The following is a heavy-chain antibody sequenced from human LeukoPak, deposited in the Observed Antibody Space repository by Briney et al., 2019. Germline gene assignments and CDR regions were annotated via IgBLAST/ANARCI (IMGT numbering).Heavy chain of an antibody. CDR1: GGSISSGSYY. CDR2: IYTSGST. J-gene: IGHJ4*02. D-gene: IGHD6-13*01. V-gene: IGHV4-61*02. Sequence: SETLSLTCTVSGGSISSGSYYWSWIRQPAGKGLEWLRRIYTSGSTYYNPSLKSRVTISVDTSKNLFSLKLTSVNAADTAVYYCARGGLYSSSWYVYWGQGTLVTVSS. CDR3: ARGGLYSSSWYVY.